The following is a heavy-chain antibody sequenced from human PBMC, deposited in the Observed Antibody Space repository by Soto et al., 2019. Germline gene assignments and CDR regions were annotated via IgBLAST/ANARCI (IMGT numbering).Heavy chain of an antibody. CDR3: ARAPPTAYGDYLFDY. Sequence: ASVKVSCKASGYTFTSYGISWVRQAPGQGLEWMGWISAYNGNTNYAQKLQGRVTMTTDTSTSTAYMELRSLRSDDTAVYYCARAPPTAYGDYLFDYWGQGTLVTVSS. D-gene: IGHD4-17*01. CDR1: GYTFTSYG. CDR2: ISAYNGNT. J-gene: IGHJ4*02. V-gene: IGHV1-18*01.